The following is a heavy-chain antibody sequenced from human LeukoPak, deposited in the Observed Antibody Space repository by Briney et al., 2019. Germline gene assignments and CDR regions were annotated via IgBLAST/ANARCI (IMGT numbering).Heavy chain of an antibody. CDR1: GFTFSSYA. J-gene: IGHJ4*02. Sequence: GGSLRLSCAASGFTFSSYAMHWVRQAPGKGLEWVAVISYDGSNKYYADSVKGRFTISRDNSRNTLYLQMNSLRAEDTAVYYCASPTRRDGYNLDYWGQGTLVTVSS. V-gene: IGHV3-30-3*01. D-gene: IGHD5-24*01. CDR2: ISYDGSNK. CDR3: ASPTRRDGYNLDY.